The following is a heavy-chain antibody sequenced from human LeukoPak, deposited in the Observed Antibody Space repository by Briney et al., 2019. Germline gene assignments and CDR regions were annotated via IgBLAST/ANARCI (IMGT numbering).Heavy chain of an antibody. V-gene: IGHV3-13*01. CDR2: IGTAGDT. CDR3: ARGFGITLGRVSTIAFDI. Sequence: HPGGSLRLSCVASGFTFSNYDMHWVRHASGEGLEWVSGIGTAGDTYYPDSVKGRFTISRENAKSSVYLQMNSLRAGDTAVYYCARGFGITLGRVSTIAFDIWGQGTKVIVSS. CDR1: GFTFSNYD. J-gene: IGHJ3*02. D-gene: IGHD3-16*01.